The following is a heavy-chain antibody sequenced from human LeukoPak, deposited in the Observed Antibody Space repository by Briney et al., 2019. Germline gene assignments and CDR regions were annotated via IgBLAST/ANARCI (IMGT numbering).Heavy chain of an antibody. CDR1: GGSISSSSYY. D-gene: IGHD3-10*01. V-gene: IGHV4-39*07. CDR2: IYYSGST. J-gene: IGHJ5*02. Sequence: SETLSLTCTVSGGSISSSSYYWGWIRQPPGKGLEWIGSIYYSGSTYYNPSLKSRVTISVDTSKNQFSLKLSSVTAADTAVYYCARARPTFGAPNWFDPWGQGTLVTVSS. CDR3: ARARPTFGAPNWFDP.